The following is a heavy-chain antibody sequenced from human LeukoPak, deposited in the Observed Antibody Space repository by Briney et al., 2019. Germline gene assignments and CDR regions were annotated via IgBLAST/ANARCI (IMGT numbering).Heavy chain of an antibody. CDR2: IYYSGST. D-gene: IGHD2-2*01. V-gene: IGHV4-39*01. CDR3: ARQEVYCSSTSCYARGYSYGTFFDY. Sequence: SETLSLTCTVSGDSISSSSYYWGWIRQPPGKGPEWIGTIYYSGSTYYNPSLKSRVTISVDTSKNQFSLKLSSVTAADTAVYYCARQEVYCSSTSCYARGYSYGTFFDYWGQGTLVTVSS. CDR1: GDSISSSSYY. J-gene: IGHJ4*02.